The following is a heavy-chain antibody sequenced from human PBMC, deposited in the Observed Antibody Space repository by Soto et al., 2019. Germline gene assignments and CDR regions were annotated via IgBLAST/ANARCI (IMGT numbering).Heavy chain of an antibody. V-gene: IGHV4-61*08. CDR2: IYYSGST. CDR1: GSSISSSGYY. D-gene: IGHD4-4*01. J-gene: IGHJ4*02. CDR3: ARGEGYSNPFDY. Sequence: PSETLSLTCIVSGSSISSSGYYWGWIRQPPGKGLEWIGYIYYSGSTNYNPSLKSRVTISVDTSKNQFSLKLSSVTAADTAVYYCARGEGYSNPFDYWGQGTLVTVSS.